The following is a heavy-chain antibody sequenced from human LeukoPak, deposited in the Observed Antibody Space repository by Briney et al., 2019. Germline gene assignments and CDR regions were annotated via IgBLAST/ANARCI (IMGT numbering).Heavy chain of an antibody. CDR2: ISYRGGT. CDR3: ARAEDDYCDSSGDAFDI. Sequence: TPSQTLSLACTVFGGSLNSGSYYWSWVRQHPGKGLEWIGYISYRGGTHYNPSLKSRVSISGDTSKNQFSLKLSSVTAADTAVYYCARAEDDYCDSSGDAFDIWGQGTMVTVSS. CDR1: GGSLNSGSYY. J-gene: IGHJ3*02. V-gene: IGHV4-31*03. D-gene: IGHD3-22*01.